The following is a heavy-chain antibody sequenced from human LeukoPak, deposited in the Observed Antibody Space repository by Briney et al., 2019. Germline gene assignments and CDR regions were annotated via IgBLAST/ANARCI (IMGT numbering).Heavy chain of an antibody. CDR2: IYSAGNT. CDR3: ARAREYLAVDL. D-gene: IGHD2/OR15-2a*01. J-gene: IGHJ5*02. CDR1: GFTVSSYY. V-gene: IGHV3-66*02. Sequence: GGSLRLSCAASGFTVSSYYMNWVRQAPGKGLEWVSVIYSAGNTYYADSVKGRFTISRDNFKNTLFLQMDSLRAEDTAVYYCARAREYLAVDLWGQGTQVTVSS.